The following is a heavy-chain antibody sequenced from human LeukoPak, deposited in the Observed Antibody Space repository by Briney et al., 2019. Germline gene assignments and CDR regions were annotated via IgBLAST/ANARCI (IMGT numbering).Heavy chain of an antibody. V-gene: IGHV1-2*02. J-gene: IGHJ4*02. CDR3: ARGDNNY. Sequence: GASVQVSCKASGYTFTGYYMHWVRQAPGQGLEWMGWINSNSGDTNYAQKFQGRVTMTRDTSISTAYMELSRLRSDDTAVYYCARGDNNYWGQGTLVTVSS. CDR2: INSNSGDT. D-gene: IGHD1-1*01. CDR1: GYTFTGYY.